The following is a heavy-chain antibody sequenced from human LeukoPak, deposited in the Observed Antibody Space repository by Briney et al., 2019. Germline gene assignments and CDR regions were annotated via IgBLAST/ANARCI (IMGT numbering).Heavy chain of an antibody. Sequence: PSETLSLTCTVSGGSISSYYWSWIRQPPGKGLEWIGSIYYSGSTYYNPSLKSRVTISVDTSKNQFSLKLSSVTAADTAVYYCAREVATAVAINAFDIWGQGTMVTVSS. CDR2: IYYSGST. CDR1: GGSISSYY. J-gene: IGHJ3*02. CDR3: AREVATAVAINAFDI. D-gene: IGHD2-21*02. V-gene: IGHV4-59*12.